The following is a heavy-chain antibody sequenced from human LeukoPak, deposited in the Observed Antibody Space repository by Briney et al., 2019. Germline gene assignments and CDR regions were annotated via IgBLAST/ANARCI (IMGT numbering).Heavy chain of an antibody. D-gene: IGHD6-19*01. V-gene: IGHV3-30-3*01. CDR2: VSYDGSIK. Sequence: SGGSLRLSCAASGSTFSSHALHWVRQAPNKGLEWVAIVSYDGSIKYYADSVKGRFTISRDNSKNTLYLQMSSLRAEDTAVYYCARDHYSSGPYYFDYWGQGTLVTVSS. CDR3: ARDHYSSGPYYFDY. J-gene: IGHJ4*02. CDR1: GSTFSSHA.